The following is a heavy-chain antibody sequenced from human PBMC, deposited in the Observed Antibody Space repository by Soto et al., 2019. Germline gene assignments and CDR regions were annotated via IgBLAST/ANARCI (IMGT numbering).Heavy chain of an antibody. J-gene: IGHJ3*02. CDR3: ARDLRGYYDSSGDI. V-gene: IGHV3-9*01. CDR2: INSDGSST. CDR1: GFTFDDYA. Sequence: EVQLVESGGGLVQPGRSLRLSCAASGFTFDDYAMHWVRQAPGKGLEWVSGINSDGSSTSYADSVKGRFTISRDNAKNTLYLQMNSLRAEDTAVYYCARDLRGYYDSSGDIWGQGTMVTVSS. D-gene: IGHD3-22*01.